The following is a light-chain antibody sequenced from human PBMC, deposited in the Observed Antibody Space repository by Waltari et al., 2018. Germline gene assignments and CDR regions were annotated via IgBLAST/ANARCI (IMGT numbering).Light chain of an antibody. CDR1: STDGAGSNS. Sequence: QSALTQPRSLSGSPGQAVTISCPGTSTDGAGSNSVSWYQQHPGKAPKLMIYDVSKRPSGVPDRFSGSKSGNTASLTISGLQAEDEADYYCCSYAGSYTYVFGTGTKVTVL. CDR2: DVS. J-gene: IGLJ1*01. CDR3: CSYAGSYTYV. V-gene: IGLV2-11*01.